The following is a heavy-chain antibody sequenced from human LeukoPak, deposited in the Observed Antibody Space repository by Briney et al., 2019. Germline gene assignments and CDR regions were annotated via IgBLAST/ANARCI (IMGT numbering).Heavy chain of an antibody. J-gene: IGHJ3*02. D-gene: IGHD3-10*02. CDR2: IYYSGST. Sequence: SETLSLTCTVSGGSISSGSYYWGWIRQPPGKGLEWIGSIYYSGSTYYNPSLKSRVTISVDTSKNQFSLKLSSVTAADTAVYYCARDRVYYYVGDNAFDIWGQGTMVTVSS. V-gene: IGHV4-39*07. CDR1: GGSISSGSYY. CDR3: ARDRVYYYVGDNAFDI.